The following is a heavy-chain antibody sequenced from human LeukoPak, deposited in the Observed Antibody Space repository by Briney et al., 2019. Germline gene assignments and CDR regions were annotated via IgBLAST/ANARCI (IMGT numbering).Heavy chain of an antibody. CDR1: GGSISSYY. Sequence: SETLSLTCTVSGGSISSYYWSWIRQPPGKGLEWIGYIYTSGSTSYNPSLKSRVTISVDTSKNQFSLKLSSVTAADTAVYYCARHSGYDYSWFDPWGQGTLVTVSS. CDR3: ARHSGYDYSWFDP. D-gene: IGHD5-12*01. V-gene: IGHV4-4*09. CDR2: IYTSGST. J-gene: IGHJ5*02.